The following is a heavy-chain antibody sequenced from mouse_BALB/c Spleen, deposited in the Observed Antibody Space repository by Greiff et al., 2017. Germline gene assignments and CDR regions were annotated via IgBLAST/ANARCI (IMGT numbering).Heavy chain of an antibody. J-gene: IGHJ3*01. Sequence: QVQLQQPGAELVRPGASVKLSCKASGYTFTSYWINWVKQRPGQGLEWIGNIYPSDSYTNYNQKFKDKATLTVDKSSSTAYMQLSSPTSEDSAVYYCTRGGGNYEVWFAYWGQGTLVTVSA. CDR3: TRGGGNYEVWFAY. CDR2: IYPSDSYT. D-gene: IGHD2-1*01. V-gene: IGHV1-69*02. CDR1: GYTFTSYW.